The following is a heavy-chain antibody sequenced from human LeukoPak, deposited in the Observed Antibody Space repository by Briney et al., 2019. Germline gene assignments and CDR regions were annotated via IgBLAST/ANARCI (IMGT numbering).Heavy chain of an antibody. V-gene: IGHV1-69*05. J-gene: IGHJ5*02. CDR1: GGTFSSYA. D-gene: IGHD6-13*01. CDR3: ASGQAAGAFDP. Sequence: ASVKVSCKASGGTFSSYAISWVRQAPGQGLEWMGGIIPIFGTANYAQKFQGRVTITTDESTSTAYMELSSLRSEDTAVHYCASGQAAGAFDPWGQGTLVTVSS. CDR2: IIPIFGTA.